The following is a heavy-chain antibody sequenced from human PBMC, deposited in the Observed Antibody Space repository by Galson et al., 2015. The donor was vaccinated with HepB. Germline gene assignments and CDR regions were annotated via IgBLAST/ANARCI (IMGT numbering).Heavy chain of an antibody. CDR2: IWYDGSNK. V-gene: IGHV3-33*01. CDR3: ARDFWSEKGDYGMDV. D-gene: IGHD3-3*01. CDR1: GFTFSSYG. Sequence: SLRLPCAASGFTFSSYGMHWVRQAPGKGLDWVAVIWYDGSNKYYADSVKGRFTISRDNSKNTLYLQMNSLRAEDTAVYYCARDFWSEKGDYGMDVWGQGTTVTVSS. J-gene: IGHJ6*02.